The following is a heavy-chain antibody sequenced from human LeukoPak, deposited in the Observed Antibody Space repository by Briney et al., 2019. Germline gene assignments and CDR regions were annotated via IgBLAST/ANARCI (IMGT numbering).Heavy chain of an antibody. Sequence: PSETLSLTCAVYGGSFSGYYWSWIRQPPGKGLEWIGGINHSRTTNYNPSLKSRVTISVDTSKNQFSLKLSSVTAADTAVYYCARDVDATSGWFDPWGQGTLVTVSS. CDR1: GGSFSGYY. V-gene: IGHV4-34*01. D-gene: IGHD2-15*01. CDR2: INHSRTT. CDR3: ARDVDATSGWFDP. J-gene: IGHJ5*02.